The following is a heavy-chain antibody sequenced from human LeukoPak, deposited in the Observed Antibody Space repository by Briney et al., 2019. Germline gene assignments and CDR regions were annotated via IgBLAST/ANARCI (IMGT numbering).Heavy chain of an antibody. CDR1: GFTFSDFY. V-gene: IGHV3-11*04. Sequence: GGSLRLSCAASGFTFSDFYMTWIRQAPGKGLEWVSCISSSGSSIYYADSVRGRFTISRDNARNSLYLQMNSLRAEDTAVYYCARGYCSGGTCYSWTFDPWGQGTLVTVSS. CDR3: ARGYCSGGTCYSWTFDP. CDR2: ISSSGSSI. J-gene: IGHJ5*02. D-gene: IGHD2-15*01.